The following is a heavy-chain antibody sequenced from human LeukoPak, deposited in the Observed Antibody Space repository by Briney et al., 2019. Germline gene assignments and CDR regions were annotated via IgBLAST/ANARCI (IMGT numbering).Heavy chain of an antibody. V-gene: IGHV1-18*01. J-gene: IGHJ2*01. CDR1: GYTFTRYV. CDR2: ISAYNGNT. D-gene: IGHD3-22*01. CDR3: AREGEGFYYDSSGYPDWYFDL. Sequence: ASVKVSCKASGYTFTRYVISGVRQAPGQGLEGMGWISAYNGNTNYAQKLQGRVTMTTDTSTSTAYMELRSLRSDDTAVYYCAREGEGFYYDSSGYPDWYFDLWGRGTLVTVSS.